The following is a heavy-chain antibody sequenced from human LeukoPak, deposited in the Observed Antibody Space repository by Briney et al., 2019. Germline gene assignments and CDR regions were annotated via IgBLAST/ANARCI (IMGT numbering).Heavy chain of an antibody. V-gene: IGHV4-59*01. D-gene: IGHD3-22*01. J-gene: IGHJ4*02. CDR1: GGSISSYY. CDR3: ARADYYDSSGDLGPFDY. CDR2: IYYSGST. Sequence: SETLSLTCTVSGGSISSYYWSWIRQPPGKGLEWIGYIYYSGSTNYNPSLKSRVTISVDTPKNQFSLKLSSVTAADTAVYYCARADYYDSSGDLGPFDYWGQGTLVTVSS.